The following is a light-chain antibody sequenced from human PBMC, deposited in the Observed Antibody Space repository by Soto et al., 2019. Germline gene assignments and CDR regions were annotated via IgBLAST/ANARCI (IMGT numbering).Light chain of an antibody. V-gene: IGKV4-1*01. J-gene: IGKJ1*01. CDR1: QSILFTSDNKNY. CDR3: QQHYTTPRT. CDR2: WAS. Sequence: DIVMTQSPDSLAVSLGERATIHCKSSQSILFTSDNKNYLAWYQQKSGQPPRLLIYWASTRESGVPDRFSGRGSGTAFSLTISSLEAEDVAVYYCQQHYTTPRTFGQGTKVEIK.